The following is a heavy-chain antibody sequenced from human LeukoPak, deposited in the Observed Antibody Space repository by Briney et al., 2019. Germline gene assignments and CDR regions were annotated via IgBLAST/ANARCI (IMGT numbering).Heavy chain of an antibody. CDR2: IYTSGST. V-gene: IGHV4-61*02. J-gene: IGHJ4*02. CDR1: GGSISSGSYN. Sequence: SQTLSLTCTVSGGSISSGSYNWSWIRQPAGKGLEWIGRIYTSGSTNYNPSLKSRVTISVDTSKNQFSLKLSSVTAADTAVYYCAREGYGDPLDYWGQGTLVTVSS. D-gene: IGHD4-17*01. CDR3: AREGYGDPLDY.